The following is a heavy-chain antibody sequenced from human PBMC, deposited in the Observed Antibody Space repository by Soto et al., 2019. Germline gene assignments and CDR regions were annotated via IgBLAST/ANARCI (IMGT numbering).Heavy chain of an antibody. D-gene: IGHD6-6*01. CDR2: IIPIFGTA. CDR1: GGTFSSYA. Sequence: QVQRVQSGAEVKKTGSSVKVSCKASGGTFSSYAISWVRPAPGQGLECMGGIIPIFGTANYAQKFQGRVTITADESTSTAYMDLSSLRSEDTAGYYCARAYYRSAARPSDPRHDDFDIWGQGTRVTVSS. J-gene: IGHJ3*02. V-gene: IGHV1-69*01. CDR3: ARAYYRSAARPSDPRHDDFDI.